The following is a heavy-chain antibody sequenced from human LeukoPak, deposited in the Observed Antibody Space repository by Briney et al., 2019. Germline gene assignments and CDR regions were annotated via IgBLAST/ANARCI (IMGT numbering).Heavy chain of an antibody. CDR1: GGSISSSSYY. CDR3: ARAIAAAGRGFDY. V-gene: IGHV4-39*01. J-gene: IGHJ4*02. D-gene: IGHD6-13*01. CDR2: IYYSGST. Sequence: PSETLSLTYTVSGGSISSSSYYWGWIRQPPRKGLEWIGSIYYSGSTYYNPSLKSRVTISVDTSKNQFSLKLSSVTAADTAVYYCARAIAAAGRGFDYWGQGTLVTVSS.